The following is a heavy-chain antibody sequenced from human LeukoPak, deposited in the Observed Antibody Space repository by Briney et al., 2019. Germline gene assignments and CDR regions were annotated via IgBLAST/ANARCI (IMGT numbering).Heavy chain of an antibody. D-gene: IGHD2-15*01. J-gene: IGHJ4*02. Sequence: PGGSLRLSCSASGFTFSNYAIPWVRQTPGKGLEYVSAISNNEVVTYYADSVKGRFTISRDNSKNTAYLQMSSLRAEDTAVYYCVDGAATGLIDYWGQGTLVTVSS. V-gene: IGHV3-64D*06. CDR2: ISNNEVVT. CDR1: GFTFSNYA. CDR3: VDGAATGLIDY.